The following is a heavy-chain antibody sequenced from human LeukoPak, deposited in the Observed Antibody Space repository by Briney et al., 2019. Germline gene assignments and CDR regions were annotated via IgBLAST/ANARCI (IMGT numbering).Heavy chain of an antibody. D-gene: IGHD6-19*01. CDR1: GFTFSSYG. V-gene: IGHV3-30*03. CDR2: ISYDGSNK. Sequence: GGSLRLSCAASGFTFSSYGMHWVRQAPGKGLEWVAVISYDGSNKYYADSVKGRFTTSRDNSKNTLYLQMNSLRAEDTAVYYCAREAAVAGLDYWGQGTLVTVSS. J-gene: IGHJ4*02. CDR3: AREAAVAGLDY.